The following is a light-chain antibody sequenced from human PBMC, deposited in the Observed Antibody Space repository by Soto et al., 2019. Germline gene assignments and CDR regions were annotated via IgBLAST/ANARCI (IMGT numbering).Light chain of an antibody. Sequence: EIAMTQSPATLSVSPGERATLSCRASQSVSSNLAWYQQKPGQAPRLLIYGASTRATGIPARFSGSGSGTKFTLTISSLQSEDFAVYYCQQYNNWPPRYTFGQGTRLEIK. V-gene: IGKV3-15*01. CDR2: GAS. CDR3: QQYNNWPPRYT. CDR1: QSVSSN. J-gene: IGKJ5*01.